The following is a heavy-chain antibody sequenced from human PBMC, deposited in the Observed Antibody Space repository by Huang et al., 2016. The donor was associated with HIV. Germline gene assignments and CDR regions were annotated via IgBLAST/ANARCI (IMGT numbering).Heavy chain of an antibody. J-gene: IGHJ4*02. Sequence: EVQLVESGGGLVQPGGSLRLSCAASGFSISSYWMHWVRQAPGKGRVWVSRINMDGSSTSYADSGKGRFTISRDNAKNTLYLQMNSLRAEDTAVYYCARDPRIQSWLNFFDYWGQGTLVSVSS. D-gene: IGHD3-22*01. V-gene: IGHV3-74*01. CDR3: ARDPRIQSWLNFFDY. CDR2: INMDGSST. CDR1: GFSISSYW.